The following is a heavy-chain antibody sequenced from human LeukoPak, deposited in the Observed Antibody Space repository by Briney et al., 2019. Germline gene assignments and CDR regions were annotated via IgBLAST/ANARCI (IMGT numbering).Heavy chain of an antibody. CDR3: ARDYYYGSGSYYGY. Sequence: ASVKVSCKASDYTFTSYDISWVRQAPGQGLEWMGWISAYNGDTNYAQKLQGRVTMTTDTSTSTAYMELRSLISDDTAVYYCARDYYYGSGSYYGYWGQGTLVTVSS. CDR1: DYTFTSYD. V-gene: IGHV1-18*01. D-gene: IGHD3-10*01. J-gene: IGHJ4*02. CDR2: ISAYNGDT.